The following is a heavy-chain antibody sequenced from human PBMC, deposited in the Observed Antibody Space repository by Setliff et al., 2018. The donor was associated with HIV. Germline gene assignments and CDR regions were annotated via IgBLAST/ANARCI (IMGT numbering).Heavy chain of an antibody. CDR2: IYYSGNT. CDR1: GVSTSSTSYY. J-gene: IGHJ4*02. CDR3: ARQGNIVVVTSFDY. Sequence: SETLSLTCTVSGVSTSSTSYYWGWIRQPPGKGLEWIGYIYYSGNTYYNPSLKSRVTISVDTSKNHFSLRLSSVTAADTAVYYCARQGNIVVVTSFDYWGQGTLVTVSS. V-gene: IGHV4-39*01. D-gene: IGHD2-21*02.